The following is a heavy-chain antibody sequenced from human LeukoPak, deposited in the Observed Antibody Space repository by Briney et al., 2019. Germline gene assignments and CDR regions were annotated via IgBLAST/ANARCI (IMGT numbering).Heavy chain of an antibody. J-gene: IGHJ4*02. D-gene: IGHD6-13*01. CDR3: AKDHIAAAALGYFDY. Sequence: GGSLRLSCAASRFTFSSYAMSWVRQAPGKGLEWVSAISGSGGSTYYADSVKGRFTISRDNSKNTLYLQMNSLRAEDTAVYYCAKDHIAAAALGYFDYWGPGTLVTVSS. V-gene: IGHV3-23*01. CDR2: ISGSGGST. CDR1: RFTFSSYA.